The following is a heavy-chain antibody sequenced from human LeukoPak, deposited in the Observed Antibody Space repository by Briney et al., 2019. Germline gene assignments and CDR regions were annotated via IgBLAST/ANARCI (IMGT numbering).Heavy chain of an antibody. CDR3: ARQGGYCSSTSCYTGSDY. V-gene: IGHV4-39*01. Sequence: SETLSLTCTVSGGSISSSSYYWGWIRQPPGKGLEWIGSIYYSGSTYYNPSLKSRVTISVDTSKNQFSLKLSSVVAADTAVYYCARQGGYCSSTSCYTGSDYWGQGTLVTVSS. J-gene: IGHJ4*02. CDR2: IYYSGST. CDR1: GGSISSSSYY. D-gene: IGHD2-2*02.